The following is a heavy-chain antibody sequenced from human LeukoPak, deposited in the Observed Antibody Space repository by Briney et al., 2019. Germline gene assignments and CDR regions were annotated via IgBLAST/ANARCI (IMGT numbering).Heavy chain of an antibody. J-gene: IGHJ4*02. V-gene: IGHV4-34*01. D-gene: IGHD3-3*01. Sequence: SETLSLTCAVYGGSFSCYYWSWIRQPPGKGLEWIGEINHSGNTNYHPSLKSRVTISVDMSKNHFSLKLSSVTAADTSVYYCGRVRRYYDFWSGYYTGEFEYWGQGTLVTVSP. CDR3: GRVRRYYDFWSGYYTGEFEY. CDR2: INHSGNT. CDR1: GGSFSCYY.